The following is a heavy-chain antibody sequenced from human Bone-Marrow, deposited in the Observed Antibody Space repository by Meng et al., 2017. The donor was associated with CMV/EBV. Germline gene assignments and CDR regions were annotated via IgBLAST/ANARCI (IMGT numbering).Heavy chain of an antibody. CDR3: ARDVSTWIQQRAYGMDV. CDR1: GFTFSSYS. D-gene: IGHD5-18*01. V-gene: IGHV3-21*01. Sequence: GGSLRLSCAASGFTFSSYSMNWVRQAPGKGLEWVSSISSSSSYIYYADSVKGRFTISRDNAKNSLYLQMNSLRAEDTAVYYCARDVSTWIQQRAYGMDVWGQGTTVTGSS. J-gene: IGHJ6*02. CDR2: ISSSSSYI.